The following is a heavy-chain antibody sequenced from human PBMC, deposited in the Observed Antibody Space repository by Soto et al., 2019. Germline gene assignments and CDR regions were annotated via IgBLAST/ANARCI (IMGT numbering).Heavy chain of an antibody. CDR1: GYTFTSYG. J-gene: IGHJ6*02. CDR3: AREPHSSWRSYYYYGMDV. D-gene: IGHD6-13*01. Sequence: ASVKVSCKASGYTFTSYGISWVRQAPGQGLEWMGWINPNSGGTNYAQKFQGRVTMTRDTSISTAYMELSRLRSDDTAVYYCAREPHSSWRSYYYYGMDVWGQGTTVTVSS. V-gene: IGHV1-2*02. CDR2: INPNSGGT.